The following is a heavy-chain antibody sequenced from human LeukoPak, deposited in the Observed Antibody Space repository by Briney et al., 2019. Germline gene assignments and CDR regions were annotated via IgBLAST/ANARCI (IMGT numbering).Heavy chain of an antibody. CDR3: ARGRGYCTGVSCDIDY. CDR1: GFTFNTYS. CDR2: IISRGDTT. D-gene: IGHD2-8*02. J-gene: IGHJ4*02. V-gene: IGHV3-48*04. Sequence: SGGSLRLSCAASGFTFNTYSMNWVRQAPGKGLEWVSNIISRGDTTHSAASVKGRFTISRDNAKNSVFLHLNSLRGDDTAVYYCARGRGYCTGVSCDIDYWGQGTLVTVSS.